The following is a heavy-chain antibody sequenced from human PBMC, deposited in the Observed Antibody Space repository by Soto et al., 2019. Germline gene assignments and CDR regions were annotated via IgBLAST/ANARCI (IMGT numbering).Heavy chain of an antibody. CDR1: GFNFPGYS. Sequence: GGSLRLSCAASGFNFPGYSMNWVRQAPGKGLEWVASISSGNHYIYYADSVRGRFTISRDNAGDSLYLQMNSLRAGDTAVYFCARDQSQGQMLLPYFDYWGQGTLVTVSS. CDR3: ARDQSQGQMLLPYFDY. V-gene: IGHV3-21*04. J-gene: IGHJ4*02. D-gene: IGHD3-10*02. CDR2: ISSGNHYI.